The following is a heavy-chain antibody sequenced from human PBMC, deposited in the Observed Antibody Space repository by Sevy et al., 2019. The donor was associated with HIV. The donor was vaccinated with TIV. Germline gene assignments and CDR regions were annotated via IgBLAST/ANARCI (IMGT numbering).Heavy chain of an antibody. CDR2: ISKNGDYK. CDR1: GFSFSTNG. D-gene: IGHD6-19*01. CDR3: AKYSGYSIGWYPRFDP. V-gene: IGHV3-30*18. Sequence: GGSLRLSCAGSGFSFSTNGMHWVRQAPGKGLDRVAVISKNGDYKYYADSVKGRFTVSRDNSKNTLFLQMNSLRTEDTALYYCAKYSGYSIGWYPRFDPWGQGTLVTVSS. J-gene: IGHJ5*02.